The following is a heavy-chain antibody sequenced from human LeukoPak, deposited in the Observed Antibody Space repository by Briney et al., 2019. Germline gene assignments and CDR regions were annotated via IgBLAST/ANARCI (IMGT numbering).Heavy chain of an antibody. Sequence: KSGGSLRLSCAASGFTFSDYYMSWIRQAPGKGLEWVSYISSSGSTIYYADSVKGRFTISRDNAKNSLYPQMNSLRAEDTAVYYCASRTYYDFWSGYYTDLSFDYWGQGTLVTVSS. CDR3: ASRTYYDFWSGYYTDLSFDY. CDR2: ISSSGSTI. D-gene: IGHD3-3*01. J-gene: IGHJ4*02. V-gene: IGHV3-11*01. CDR1: GFTFSDYY.